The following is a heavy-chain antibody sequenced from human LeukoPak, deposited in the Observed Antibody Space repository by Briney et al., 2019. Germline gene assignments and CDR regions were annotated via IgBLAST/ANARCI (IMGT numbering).Heavy chain of an antibody. CDR2: IYPGDSDT. Sequence: GESLKISCKGSGYTFANYWIAWVRQMPGKGLEWMGIIYPGDSDTRYSPSFQGQVTISADKSIRSAYLQWSSLKASDTAMYYCGTSRYCTNGVCYTQHDSWGQGTLVTVSS. CDR3: GTSRYCTNGVCYTQHDS. CDR1: GYTFANYW. V-gene: IGHV5-51*01. D-gene: IGHD2-8*01. J-gene: IGHJ5*01.